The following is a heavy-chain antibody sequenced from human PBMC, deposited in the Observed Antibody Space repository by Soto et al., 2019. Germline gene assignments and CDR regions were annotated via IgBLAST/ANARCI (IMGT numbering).Heavy chain of an antibody. CDR1: GFTFSSYG. Sequence: GGSLRLSCAASGFTFSSYGMHWVRQAPGKGLEWVTGILYDGSDKYYAGSVKGRFTISRENSKNTLYLQMNSLRTEDSAVYYCAKAGGGFGDFVHHWGQGTPVTVSS. D-gene: IGHD3-10*01. J-gene: IGHJ4*02. V-gene: IGHV3-30*18. CDR2: ILYDGSDK. CDR3: AKAGGGFGDFVHH.